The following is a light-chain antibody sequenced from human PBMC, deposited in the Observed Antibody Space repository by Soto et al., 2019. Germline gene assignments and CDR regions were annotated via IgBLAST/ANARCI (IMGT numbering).Light chain of an antibody. Sequence: EIVMTQSPATLSVSPGERATLFCRASESVGSSLAWFQQKTGQAPRLLIYAASTRVTGVPARFSGSGSGTEFTLTISSLQSEDFALYYCQQYNNWPRGTFGQGTKVEVK. CDR3: QQYNNWPRGT. CDR1: ESVGSS. CDR2: AAS. J-gene: IGKJ1*01. V-gene: IGKV3-15*01.